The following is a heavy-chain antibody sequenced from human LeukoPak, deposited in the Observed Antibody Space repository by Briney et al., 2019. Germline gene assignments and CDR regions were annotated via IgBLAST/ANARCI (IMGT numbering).Heavy chain of an antibody. CDR3: ARDAQLLGADY. CDR2: INPSGGST. D-gene: IGHD1-1*01. Sequence: ASVKVSCKASGYTFTSYAMNWVRQAPGQGLEWMGIINPSGGSTSYAQKFQVRVTMTRDMSTSTVYMELSSLRSEDTAVYYCARDAQLLGADYWGQGTLVTVSS. CDR1: GYTFTSYA. V-gene: IGHV1-46*01. J-gene: IGHJ4*02.